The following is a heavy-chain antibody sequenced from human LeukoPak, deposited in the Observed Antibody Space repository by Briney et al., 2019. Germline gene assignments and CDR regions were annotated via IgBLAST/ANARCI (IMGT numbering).Heavy chain of an antibody. CDR3: ARDQDSAAGGMDV. V-gene: IGHV1-18*01. CDR1: GFTFTSSA. D-gene: IGHD6-13*01. Sequence: ASVKVSCKASGFTFTSSAVQWVRQAPGQGLEWMGWISAYNGNTNYAQKLQGRVTMTTDTSTSTAYMELRSLRSDDTAVYYCARDQDSAAGGMDVWGKGTTVTVSS. CDR2: ISAYNGNT. J-gene: IGHJ6*04.